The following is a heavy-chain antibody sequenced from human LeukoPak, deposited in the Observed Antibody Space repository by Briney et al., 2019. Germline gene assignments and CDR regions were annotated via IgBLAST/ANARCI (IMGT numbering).Heavy chain of an antibody. Sequence: PGGSLRLSCAASGFTFSIYAMSWVRQAPGKGLEWVSAISGSGGSTSYADSVKGRFTISRDNSKNTLYLQLNSLRAEDTAIYYCAKHLTAYYYYMDVWGKGTTVTVSS. V-gene: IGHV3-23*01. CDR3: AKHLTAYYYYMDV. CDR1: GFTFSIYA. D-gene: IGHD7-27*01. J-gene: IGHJ6*03. CDR2: ISGSGGST.